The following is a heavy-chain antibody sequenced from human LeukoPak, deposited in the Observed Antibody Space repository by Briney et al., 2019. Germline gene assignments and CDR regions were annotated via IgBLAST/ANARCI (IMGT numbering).Heavy chain of an antibody. V-gene: IGHV5-51*01. J-gene: IGHJ4*02. D-gene: IGHD3-22*01. CDR3: ASLRDYDSSGYYYGFYFDY. CDR2: IYPGDSDT. Sequence: GESLKISCKGSGYNFSSYWIGWVRQMPGKGLEWMGIIYPGDSDTRYSPSFQGQVTISADKSISTAYPQWSSLKASDTAMYYCASLRDYDSSGYYYGFYFDYWGQGTLVTVSS. CDR1: GYNFSSYW.